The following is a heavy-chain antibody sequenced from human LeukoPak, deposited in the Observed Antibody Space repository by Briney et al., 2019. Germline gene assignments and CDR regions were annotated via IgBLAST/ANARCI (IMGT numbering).Heavy chain of an antibody. Sequence: GSLRLSCTVSGFTFDDYAMHWVRQAPGKGLEYVSAISGNGGNTYYANSVKGRFTISRDNSKNTLYLQMGSLRADDMAVYYCARVGGLTVRDAFDIWGQGTMVTVSS. CDR2: ISGNGGNT. CDR1: GFTFDDYA. V-gene: IGHV3-64*01. D-gene: IGHD1-20*01. CDR3: ARVGGLTVRDAFDI. J-gene: IGHJ3*02.